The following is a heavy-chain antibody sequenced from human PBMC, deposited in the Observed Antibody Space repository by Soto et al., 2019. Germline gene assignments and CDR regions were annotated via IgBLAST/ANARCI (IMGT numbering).Heavy chain of an antibody. D-gene: IGHD6-13*01. CDR3: ARGCSGGTNCFYFDV. J-gene: IGHJ4*02. Sequence: QVQLVESGGGVVQPGRSLRLSCAASGFTFGNFGIHWVRQAPGEGLEWVADISSDGSRKFYADSVKGRFTISRDNSKNTLYLQMKSLRXXDTXXXFCARGCSGGTNCFYFDVWGQGILVTVSS. CDR1: GFTFGNFG. CDR2: ISSDGSRK. V-gene: IGHV3-30*03.